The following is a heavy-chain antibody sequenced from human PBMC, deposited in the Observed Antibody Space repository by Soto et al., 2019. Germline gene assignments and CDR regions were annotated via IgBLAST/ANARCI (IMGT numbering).Heavy chain of an antibody. CDR2: TRNKANSYTT. CDR1: GFTFSDHY. CDR3: ARVATPRYYFDS. V-gene: IGHV3-72*01. J-gene: IGHJ4*02. Sequence: PGGSLRLSCAASGFTFSDHYMDWVRQAPGKGLEWVGRTRNKANSYTTEYAASVKGRFTISRDDSKNSLYLQMNSLKIEDTAMYYCARVATPRYYFDSWGQGTLVTVSS. D-gene: IGHD5-12*01.